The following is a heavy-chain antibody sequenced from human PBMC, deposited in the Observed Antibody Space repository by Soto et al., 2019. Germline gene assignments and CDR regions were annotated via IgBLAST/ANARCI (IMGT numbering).Heavy chain of an antibody. CDR1: GFTFSSYA. Sequence: RPLRLSGAASGFTFSSYAMSWVRQAPGKGLEWVSAISGIGGSTYYADSVKGRFTISRDNSKNTLYLQMNSLRAEDTAVYYCAKCSSSFPDYWGQGTLVTVSS. D-gene: IGHD6-13*01. V-gene: IGHV3-23*01. CDR2: ISGIGGST. J-gene: IGHJ4*02. CDR3: AKCSSSFPDY.